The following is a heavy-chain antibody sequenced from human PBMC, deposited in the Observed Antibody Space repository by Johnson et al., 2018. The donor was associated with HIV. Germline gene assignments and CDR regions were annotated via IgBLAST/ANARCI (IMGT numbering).Heavy chain of an antibody. V-gene: IGHV3-23*04. CDR3: AKSSSATYYGDAFDM. Sequence: VQLVESGGGVVQPGGSLRLSCAASGFTFSSNAMSWVRQAPGKGLEWVSGISGSGGSTYYADSVKGRFTISRDNSKKTLSLQMNSLRPEDTAVYYCAKSSSATYYGDAFDMWGQGTMVTVSS. J-gene: IGHJ3*02. CDR2: ISGSGGST. CDR1: GFTFSSNA. D-gene: IGHD3-10*01.